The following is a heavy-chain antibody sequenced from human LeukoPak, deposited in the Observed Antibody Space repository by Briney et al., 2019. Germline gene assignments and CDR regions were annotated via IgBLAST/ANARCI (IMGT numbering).Heavy chain of an antibody. CDR1: GGSFSGYY. CDR2: INHSGST. Sequence: KPSETPSLTCAVYGGSFSGYYWSWIRQPPGKGLEWIGEINHSGSTNYNPSLKSRVTISVDTSKNQFSLKLSSATAADTAVYYCARGQTWIRSRRGGGFDYWGQGTLVTVSS. J-gene: IGHJ4*02. V-gene: IGHV4-34*01. D-gene: IGHD5-18*01. CDR3: ARGQTWIRSRRGGGFDY.